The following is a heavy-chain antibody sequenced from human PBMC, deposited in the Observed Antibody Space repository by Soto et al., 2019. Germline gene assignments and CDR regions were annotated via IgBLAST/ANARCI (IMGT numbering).Heavy chain of an antibody. CDR3: ARHGDHSSHGRFHP. V-gene: IGHV4-39*01. CDR2: FFDSGGT. J-gene: IGHJ5*02. CDR1: GGSISNSNCD. Sequence: PXETLSLSCTVSGGSISNSNCDWGWVRQPPGKVLEWIVSFFDSGGTYYNPSLKSRAIISVDTSKNQFSLKMSPVTAADTAIYYCARHGDHSSHGRFHPWGHGTLVTVSS. D-gene: IGHD6-13*01.